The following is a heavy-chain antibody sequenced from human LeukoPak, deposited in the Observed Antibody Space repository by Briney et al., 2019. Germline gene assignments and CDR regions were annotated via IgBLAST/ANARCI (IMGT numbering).Heavy chain of an antibody. D-gene: IGHD3-22*01. Sequence: ASVKVSCKASGYTFTSYYMHWVRQAPGQGLEWMGIINPSGGSTSYAQKFQGRVTMTRDTSTSTVYMELSSLRSEDTAVYYCARVKSYYYDTSDKDAFDIWGQGTMVTVSS. J-gene: IGHJ3*02. CDR1: GYTFTSYY. V-gene: IGHV1-46*01. CDR2: INPSGGST. CDR3: ARVKSYYYDTSDKDAFDI.